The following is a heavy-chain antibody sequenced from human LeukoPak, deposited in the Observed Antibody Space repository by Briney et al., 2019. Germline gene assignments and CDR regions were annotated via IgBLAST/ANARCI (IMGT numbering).Heavy chain of an antibody. D-gene: IGHD6-19*01. Sequence: PGGSLRLSCAASGFTFSSYGMHWVRQVPGKGLEWVAFIRYDGSNKYYADSVKGRFTISRDNSKNTLYLQMNSLRAEDTAVYYCAKGPSGWYLDNWFDPWGQGTLVTVSS. CDR3: AKGPSGWYLDNWFDP. CDR1: GFTFSSYG. CDR2: IRYDGSNK. J-gene: IGHJ5*02. V-gene: IGHV3-30*02.